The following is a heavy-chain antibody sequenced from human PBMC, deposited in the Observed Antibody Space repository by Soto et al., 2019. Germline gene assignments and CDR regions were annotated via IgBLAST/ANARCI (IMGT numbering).Heavy chain of an antibody. CDR1: GGTFSSYA. CDR3: ARASWLSDYDFSVGPGGNYYYGMDV. Sequence: ASVKVSCKASGGTFSSYATSWVRQAPGQGLEWMGGIIPIFGTANYAQKFQGRVTITADESTSTAYMELSSLRSEDTAVYYCARASWLSDYDFSVGPGGNYYYGMDVWGQGTTVTVSS. D-gene: IGHD3-3*01. V-gene: IGHV1-69*13. CDR2: IIPIFGTA. J-gene: IGHJ6*02.